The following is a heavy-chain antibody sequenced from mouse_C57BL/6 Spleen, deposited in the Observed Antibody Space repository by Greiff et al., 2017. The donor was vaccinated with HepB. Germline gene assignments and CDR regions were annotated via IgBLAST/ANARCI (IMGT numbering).Heavy chain of an antibody. CDR3: AREEGYDGYYDY. CDR1: GYTFTDYY. J-gene: IGHJ2*01. CDR2: IYPGSGNT. D-gene: IGHD2-3*01. Sequence: VQLQQSGAELVRPGASVKLSCKASGYTFTDYYINWVKQRPGQGLEWIARIYPGSGNTYYNEKFKGKATLTAEKSSSTAYMQLSSLTSEDSAVYFCAREEGYDGYYDYWGQGTTLTVSS. V-gene: IGHV1-76*01.